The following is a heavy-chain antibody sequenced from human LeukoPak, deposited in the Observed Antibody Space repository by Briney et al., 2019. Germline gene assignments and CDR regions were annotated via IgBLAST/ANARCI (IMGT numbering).Heavy chain of an antibody. V-gene: IGHV4-4*02. J-gene: IGHJ4*02. Sequence: SGTLSLTCAVSGASINSSFSWCWVRQPPGQGLEWIGEIYHSGNSNYNPSVKSRVTISIDKSKNQFSLKLSSVTAADTAVYYCARASSWYALAYWGQGTLVTVSS. CDR3: ARASSWYALAY. CDR2: IYHSGNS. D-gene: IGHD6-13*01. CDR1: GASINSSFS.